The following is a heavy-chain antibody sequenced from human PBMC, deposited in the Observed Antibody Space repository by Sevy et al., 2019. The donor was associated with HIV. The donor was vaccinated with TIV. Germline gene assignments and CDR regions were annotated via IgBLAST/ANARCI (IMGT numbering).Heavy chain of an antibody. CDR1: GGTFSSYA. CDR3: ASAISDYDGNRGAFDI. Sequence: ASVKVSCKASGGTFSSYAISWVRQAPGQGLEWMGGIIPIFGTANYAQKFQGRVTITADESTSTAYMELSSLRSEDTAVYYCASAISDYDGNRGAFDIWGQGTMVTVSS. V-gene: IGHV1-69*13. CDR2: IIPIFGTA. D-gene: IGHD2-21*01. J-gene: IGHJ3*02.